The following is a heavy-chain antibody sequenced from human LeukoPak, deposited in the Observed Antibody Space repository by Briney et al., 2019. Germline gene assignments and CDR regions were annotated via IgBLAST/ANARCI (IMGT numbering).Heavy chain of an antibody. V-gene: IGHV3-66*01. D-gene: IGHD6-19*01. CDR3: ARDTAGTGLFDY. CDR2: IYSGGST. J-gene: IGHJ4*02. CDR1: GFTVSSNS. Sequence: PGGSLRLSCAASGFTVSSNSMSWVRQAPGKGLEWVSVIYSGGSTYYADSVKGRFTISRDNFNNTLYLQMNSLRAEDTAVYYCARDTAGTGLFDYWGQETLVTVSS.